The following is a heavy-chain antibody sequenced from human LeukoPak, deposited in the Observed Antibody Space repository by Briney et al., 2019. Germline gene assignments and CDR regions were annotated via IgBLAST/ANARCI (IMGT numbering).Heavy chain of an antibody. CDR3: ASSRFGELHY. J-gene: IGHJ4*02. CDR2: INYSGST. CDR1: GGSISSSY. V-gene: IGHV4-59*08. D-gene: IGHD3-10*01. Sequence: SETLSLTCTVSGGSISSSYWSWIRQPPGKELEWIGHINYSGSTKYNPSLKSRATISVEASKNMVSLKLNSVTAADTAVYYCASSRFGELHYWGQGTLVTVSS.